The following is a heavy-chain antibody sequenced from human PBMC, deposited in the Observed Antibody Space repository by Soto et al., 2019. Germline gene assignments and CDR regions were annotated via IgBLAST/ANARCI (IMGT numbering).Heavy chain of an antibody. D-gene: IGHD5-18*01. Sequence: PGESLKISCEGSGYSFTTYWIAWVRQMPGKGLEWMGIIYPGDSEARYSPSFQGQVTISADKSISTAYLQWSSLKASDTAVYYCARGRIQLWYPFDYWGQGTLVTVSS. J-gene: IGHJ4*02. CDR3: ARGRIQLWYPFDY. CDR1: GYSFTTYW. V-gene: IGHV5-51*01. CDR2: IYPGDSEA.